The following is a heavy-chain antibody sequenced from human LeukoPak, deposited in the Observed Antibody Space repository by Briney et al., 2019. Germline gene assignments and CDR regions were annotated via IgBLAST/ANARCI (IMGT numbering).Heavy chain of an antibody. CDR3: ARASLRLGMSWFDP. CDR2: IYYSGST. J-gene: IGHJ5*02. Sequence: SETLSLTCTVSGGSISSYYWSWIRQPPGKGLEWIGYIYYSGSTNYNPSLKSRVTISVDTSKNQSSLKLSSVTAADTAVYYCARASLRLGMSWFDPWGQGTLVTVSS. D-gene: IGHD5-12*01. CDR1: GGSISSYY. V-gene: IGHV4-59*01.